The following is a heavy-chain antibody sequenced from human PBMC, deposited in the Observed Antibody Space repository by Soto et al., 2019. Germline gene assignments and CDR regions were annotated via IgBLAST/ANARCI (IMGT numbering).Heavy chain of an antibody. CDR3: ASFSAAGTVSNFAY. CDR2: INHSGST. V-gene: IGHV4-34*01. D-gene: IGHD6-13*01. J-gene: IGHJ4*02. Sequence: PSGTMALTCAVYGVPFRVYFWGGTRQPPGKGLEGIGEINHSGSTNYTPTLKSRVTISVDTSKNPFSLKLSSVTAADTAVYYCASFSAAGTVSNFAYWGQGTLVTVSS. CDR1: GVPFRVYF.